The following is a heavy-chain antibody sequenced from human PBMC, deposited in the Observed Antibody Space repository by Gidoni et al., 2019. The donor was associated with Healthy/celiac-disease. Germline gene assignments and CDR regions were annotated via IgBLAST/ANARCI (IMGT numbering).Heavy chain of an antibody. D-gene: IGHD3-10*01. CDR3: AKVTERFGESPRVSYYYGMDV. CDR1: GFTFDDYA. CDR2: ISWNSGSI. Sequence: EVQLVASGGGLVQPGRSLRLSCAASGFTFDDYAMHWVRQAPGKGLGWVSGISWNSGSIGYADSVKGRFTISRDNAKNSLYLQMNSLRAEDTALYYCAKVTERFGESPRVSYYYGMDVWGQGTTVTVSS. J-gene: IGHJ6*02. V-gene: IGHV3-9*01.